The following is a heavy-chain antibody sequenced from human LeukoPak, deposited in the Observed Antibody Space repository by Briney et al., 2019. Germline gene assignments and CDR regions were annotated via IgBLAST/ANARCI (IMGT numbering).Heavy chain of an antibody. D-gene: IGHD5-18*01. Sequence: GGSLRLSCAASGFTFSSYGMHWVRQAPGKGLECLSYISGSGTDINYADSVRGRFTVSRDNAKNLLYLQMNDLRVEDTAVYYCARTARHLDYWGQGTLVTVSS. CDR3: ARTARHLDY. CDR1: GFTFSSYG. CDR2: ISGSGTDI. J-gene: IGHJ4*02. V-gene: IGHV3-21*05.